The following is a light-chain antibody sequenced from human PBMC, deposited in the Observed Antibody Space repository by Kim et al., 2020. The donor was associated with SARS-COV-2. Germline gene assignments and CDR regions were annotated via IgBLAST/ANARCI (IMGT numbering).Light chain of an antibody. Sequence: SPGERATLSCRASQSVSNSYLAWYQQKPGQAPRLLIYGASSRATGIPDRFSGSGSGTDITFSISRLEPEDFAVYYCQQYGSSPLTFGGGTKVDIK. J-gene: IGKJ4*01. V-gene: IGKV3-20*01. CDR1: QSVSNSY. CDR3: QQYGSSPLT. CDR2: GAS.